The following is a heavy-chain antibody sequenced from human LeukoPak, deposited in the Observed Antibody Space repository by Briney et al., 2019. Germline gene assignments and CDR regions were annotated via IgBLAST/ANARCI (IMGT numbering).Heavy chain of an antibody. J-gene: IGHJ4*02. CDR2: INPSGGST. D-gene: IGHD2-15*01. Sequence: ASVKVSCKASGYTFSDYYIHWVRQAPGQGLEWMGIINPSGGSTSYAQKFQGRVTMTRDTSTSTVYMELSSLRSEDTAVYYCARVSGGSCLLYWGQGTLVTVSS. CDR3: ARVSGGSCLLY. CDR1: GYTFSDYY. V-gene: IGHV1-46*01.